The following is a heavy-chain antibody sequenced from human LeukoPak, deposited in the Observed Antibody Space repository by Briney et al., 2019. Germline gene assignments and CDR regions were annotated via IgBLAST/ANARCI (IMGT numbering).Heavy chain of an antibody. D-gene: IGHD3-3*01. CDR3: ARGKSYYDFRSGYFTGSSGYYYYYMDV. CDR2: MNPNSGNT. J-gene: IGHJ6*03. CDR1: GYTFTSYD. Sequence: ASVKVSCKASGYTFTSYDINWVRQATGQGLEWMGWMNPNSGNTGYAQKFQGRVTMTRNTSISTAYMELSSLRSEDTAVYYCARGKSYYDFRSGYFTGSSGYYYYYMDVWGKGTTVTVSS. V-gene: IGHV1-8*01.